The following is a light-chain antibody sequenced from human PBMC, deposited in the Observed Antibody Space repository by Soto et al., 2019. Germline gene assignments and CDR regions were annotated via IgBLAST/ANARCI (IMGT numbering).Light chain of an antibody. J-gene: IGKJ1*01. CDR1: QSVSSSY. V-gene: IGKV3-20*01. CDR2: GAS. Sequence: EIVLTQSPDTLALSPGXRATLSCRASQSVSSSYLAWYQQKPGQAPRLLIYGASSRATGIPDRFSGSGSGTDFTLTISRLEPEDFAVYYCQQYGSSPPTFGQGTKVDIK. CDR3: QQYGSSPPT.